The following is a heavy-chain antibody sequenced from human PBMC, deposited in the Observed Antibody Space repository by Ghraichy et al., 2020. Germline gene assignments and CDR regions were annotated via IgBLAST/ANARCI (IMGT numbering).Heavy chain of an antibody. CDR2: INHSGST. CDR1: GGSFSGYY. D-gene: IGHD2-15*01. CDR3: ARVPRYCSGGSCYRQKYNWFDP. V-gene: IGHV4-34*01. Sequence: SETLSLTCAVYGGSFSGYYWSWIRQPPGKGLEWIGEINHSGSTNYNPSLKSRVTISVDTSKNQFSLKLSSVTAADTAVYYCARVPRYCSGGSCYRQKYNWFDPWGQGTLVTVSS. J-gene: IGHJ5*02.